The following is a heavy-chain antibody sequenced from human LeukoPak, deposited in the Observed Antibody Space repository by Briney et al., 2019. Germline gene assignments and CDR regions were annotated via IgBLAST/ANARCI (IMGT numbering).Heavy chain of an antibody. CDR2: ISGSGGST. D-gene: IGHD3-10*01. J-gene: IGHJ3*02. CDR3: AKFLWFGESLDAFDI. V-gene: IGHV3-23*01. CDR1: GFTFSSYA. Sequence: PGGSLRLSCAASGFTFSSYAMSWIRQAPGKGPEWVSAISGSGGSTYYADSVKGRFTISRDNSKNTLYLQMNSLRAEDTAVYYCAKFLWFGESLDAFDIWGQGTMVTVSS.